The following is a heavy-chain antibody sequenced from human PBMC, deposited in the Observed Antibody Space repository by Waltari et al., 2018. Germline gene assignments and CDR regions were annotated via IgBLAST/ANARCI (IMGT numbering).Heavy chain of an antibody. D-gene: IGHD3-3*01. Sequence: QVQLVQSGAEVKKPGASVKVSCKASGYTFTSYDINWVRQATGQGLEWMGWMKPNRRNTGYAQKFQGKVTITRNTSISTAYMELSSLGSEDTAVDYCARGGGIDFWSGYDSGTWCDPWGQGTLVTVSS. CDR3: ARGGGIDFWSGYDSGTWCDP. CDR1: GYTFTSYD. J-gene: IGHJ5*02. CDR2: MKPNRRNT. V-gene: IGHV1-8*03.